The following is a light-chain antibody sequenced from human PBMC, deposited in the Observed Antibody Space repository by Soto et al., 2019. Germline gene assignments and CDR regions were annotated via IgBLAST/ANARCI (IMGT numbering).Light chain of an antibody. J-gene: IGKJ1*01. CDR3: QQYTNYPWT. CDR1: QSISSW. Sequence: DIQMTQSPSTLSASVGDRVTITCRASQSISSWLAWHQQQPGKAPKLLIYKASSLESGVPSRFSGSGSGTEFTLTISSLQPDDFAPYYCQQYTNYPWTFGQGNKVEIK. CDR2: KAS. V-gene: IGKV1-5*03.